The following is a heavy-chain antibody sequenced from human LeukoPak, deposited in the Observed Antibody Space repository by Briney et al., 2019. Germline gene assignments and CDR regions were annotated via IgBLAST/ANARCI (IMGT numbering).Heavy chain of an antibody. CDR1: GGSISSYY. Sequence: SETLSLTCTVSGGSISSYYWSWIRQPPGKGLEWIGYIYTSGSTNYNPSLKSRVTISVDTSKNQFSLKLSSVTAADTAVYYCARHASVPAAPFDYWGQGTLVTVSS. D-gene: IGHD2-2*01. CDR2: IYTSGST. CDR3: ARHASVPAAPFDY. J-gene: IGHJ4*02. V-gene: IGHV4-4*09.